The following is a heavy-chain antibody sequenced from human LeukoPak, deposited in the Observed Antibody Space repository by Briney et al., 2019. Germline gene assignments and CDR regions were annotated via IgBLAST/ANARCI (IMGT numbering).Heavy chain of an antibody. Sequence: GGSLRLSCAASGFTFSSYGMHWVRQAPGKGLEWVAFIRYDGSNKYYADSVKGRFTISRDNAKNSLYLQMNSLRAEDTAVYYCATAARTTGDFDYWGQGTLVTVSS. CDR2: IRYDGSNK. V-gene: IGHV3-30*02. J-gene: IGHJ4*02. CDR1: GFTFSSYG. CDR3: ATAARTTGDFDY. D-gene: IGHD1-1*01.